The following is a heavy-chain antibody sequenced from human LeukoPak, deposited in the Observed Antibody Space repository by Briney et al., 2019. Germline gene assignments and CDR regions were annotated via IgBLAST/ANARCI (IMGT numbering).Heavy chain of an antibody. Sequence: ASVKVSCKASGFIFTKYGISWVRQAPGQGLEWVGWISGYNGDTNYAQKLQGRVTMTTDTSTTTAYMELRSLRSDDTAFYYCAREYSSSSVYFDYWGQGTLVTVSS. CDR1: GFIFTKYG. V-gene: IGHV1-18*01. D-gene: IGHD6-6*01. CDR2: ISGYNGDT. J-gene: IGHJ4*02. CDR3: AREYSSSSVYFDY.